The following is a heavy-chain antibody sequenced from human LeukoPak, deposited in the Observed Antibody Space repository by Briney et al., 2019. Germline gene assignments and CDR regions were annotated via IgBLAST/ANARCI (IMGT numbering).Heavy chain of an antibody. V-gene: IGHV3-48*04. Sequence: GGSLRLSCAASGFTFSSYSMSWVRQAPGKGLEWVSYISSSGSTMYYADSVKGRFTISRDNAKNSLYLQMNSLRAEDMALYYCAKDMYSSSWAFFDYWGQGTLVTVSS. J-gene: IGHJ4*02. CDR2: ISSSGSTM. CDR1: GFTFSSYS. D-gene: IGHD6-13*01. CDR3: AKDMYSSSWAFFDY.